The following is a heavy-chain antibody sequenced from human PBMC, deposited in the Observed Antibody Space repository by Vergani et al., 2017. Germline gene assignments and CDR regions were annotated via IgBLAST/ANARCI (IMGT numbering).Heavy chain of an antibody. CDR2: IRYDGSNK. J-gene: IGHJ4*02. D-gene: IGHD3-10*01. CDR3: AKDPDYGSGSYRPYDY. Sequence: QVQLVESGGGLVKPGGSLRLSCAASGFTFSDYYMSWSRQAPGRGLEWVAFIRYDGSNKYYTDSVKGRFTISRDNSKNTLYLQMNSLRAEDTAVYYCAKDPDYGSGSYRPYDYGGQGTLVTVSS. V-gene: IGHV3-30*02. CDR1: GFTFSDYY.